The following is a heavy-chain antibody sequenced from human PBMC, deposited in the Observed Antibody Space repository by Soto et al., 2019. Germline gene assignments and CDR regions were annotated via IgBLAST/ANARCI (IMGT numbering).Heavy chain of an antibody. V-gene: IGHV5-51*01. D-gene: IGHD2-21*02. Sequence: GESLKISCKGSGYSFTSYWIGWVRQMPGKGLEWMGIIYPGDSDTRYSPSFQGQVTISADKSISTAYLQWSSLKASDTAMYYCARIAYCGGDCYSPGWFDPWGQGTLVTVSS. CDR1: GYSFTSYW. J-gene: IGHJ5*02. CDR3: ARIAYCGGDCYSPGWFDP. CDR2: IYPGDSDT.